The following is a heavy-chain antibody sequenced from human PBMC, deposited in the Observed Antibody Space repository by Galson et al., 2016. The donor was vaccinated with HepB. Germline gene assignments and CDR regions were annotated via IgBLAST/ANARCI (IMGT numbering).Heavy chain of an antibody. J-gene: IGHJ4*02. Sequence: SLRLSCAASGFTFSSYAMNWVRQAPGKGLEWVAAVSGSAAGTEYGITTDYADSVKGRFTISRDNSKNTLYLQMNSLRAEDTALYYCARIYYDYVWGSYRESHFDYWGQGTLVTDSS. D-gene: IGHD3-16*02. CDR3: ARIYYDYVWGSYRESHFDY. CDR2: VSGSAAGTEYGITT. CDR1: GFTFSSYA. V-gene: IGHV3-23*01.